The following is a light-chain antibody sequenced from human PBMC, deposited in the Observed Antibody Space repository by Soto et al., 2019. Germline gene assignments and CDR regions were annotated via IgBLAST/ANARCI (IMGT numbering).Light chain of an antibody. J-gene: IGKJ1*01. Sequence: DIQMTQSPSTLSASVGDRVTITCRASQSIGSWVAWYQQKPGQAPNLRIYAASSLQSGVPSRFRGSGSGTDFTLTISSLQRDDFAIYYCQQYNPYSRTFGQGTKVDIK. CDR3: QQYNPYSRT. CDR1: QSIGSW. V-gene: IGKV1-5*01. CDR2: AAS.